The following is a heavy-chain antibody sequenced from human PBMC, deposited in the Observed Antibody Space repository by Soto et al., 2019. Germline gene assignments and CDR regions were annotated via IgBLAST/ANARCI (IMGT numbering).Heavy chain of an antibody. D-gene: IGHD1-1*01. Sequence: ASVKVSCKASGYTFSNNDISWLRQAPGQGPEWMGWMNPNSSNTGYAQKFRVRVTITRNTSINTAYMELSSLRSDDTAIYYCARMATPGTLNWFDPWGQGTLVTVSS. CDR2: MNPNSSNT. J-gene: IGHJ5*02. V-gene: IGHV1-8*01. CDR1: GYTFSNND. CDR3: ARMATPGTLNWFDP.